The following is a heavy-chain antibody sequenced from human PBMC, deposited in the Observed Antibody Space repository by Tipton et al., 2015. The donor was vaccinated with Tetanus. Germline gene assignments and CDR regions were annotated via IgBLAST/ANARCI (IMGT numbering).Heavy chain of an antibody. CDR3: ARTARLADH. CDR1: GFTLSSYW. V-gene: IGHV3-7*03. CDR2: ISPDGTAN. Sequence: SLRLSCAASGFTLSSYWMSWVRQAPGKGLEWVATISPDGTANFYVDSVKGRFSISRDNAKNSLFLQMNSLRAEDTAVYYCARTARLADHWGQGALVTVSS. D-gene: IGHD2-21*02. J-gene: IGHJ5*02.